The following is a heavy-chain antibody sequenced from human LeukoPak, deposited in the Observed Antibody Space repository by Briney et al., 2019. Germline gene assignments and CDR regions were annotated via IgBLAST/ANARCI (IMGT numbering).Heavy chain of an antibody. V-gene: IGHV1-2*02. CDR1: GYTFTGYY. J-gene: IGHJ4*02. Sequence: GASVKVSCKASGYTFTGYYMHWVRQAPGQGLEWMGWINPNSGGTDYAQKFQGRVTMTRDTSISTAYMELSRLRSDDTAVYYCARAVFGGYCSGGSCYSNPIYYFDHWGQGALVTVS. CDR2: INPNSGGT. CDR3: ARAVFGGYCSGGSCYSNPIYYFDH. D-gene: IGHD2-15*01.